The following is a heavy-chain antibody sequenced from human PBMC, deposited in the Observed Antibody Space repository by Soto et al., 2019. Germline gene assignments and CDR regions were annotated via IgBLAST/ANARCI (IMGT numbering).Heavy chain of an antibody. J-gene: IGHJ4*01. CDR2: IYYSGST. CDR3: ARATWQQLVRFDY. Sequence: SETLSLTCTVSGGSISSYYWSWIRQPPGKGLEWIGYIYYSGSTNYNPSLKSRVTISVDTSKNQFSLKLSSVTAADTAVYYCARATWQQLVRFDYWGHVTLVTVSS. V-gene: IGHV4-59*01. CDR1: GGSISSYY. D-gene: IGHD6-13*01.